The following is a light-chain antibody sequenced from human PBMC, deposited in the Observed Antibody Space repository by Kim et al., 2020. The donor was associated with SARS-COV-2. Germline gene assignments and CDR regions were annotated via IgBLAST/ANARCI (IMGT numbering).Light chain of an antibody. J-gene: IGLJ2*01. V-gene: IGLV3-19*01. Sequence: SSELTQDPAVSVALGQTVRITCRGDSLRSYYASWYQQKPGQAPVLVIYGKNNRPSGIPDRFSGSSSGNTASLTITGAQAEDEADYYCNSRDSSGNLVVFGGGTQLTVL. CDR3: NSRDSSGNLVV. CDR2: GKN. CDR1: SLRSYY.